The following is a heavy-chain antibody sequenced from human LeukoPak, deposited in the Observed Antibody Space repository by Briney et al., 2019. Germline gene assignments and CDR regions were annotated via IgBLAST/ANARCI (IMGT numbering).Heavy chain of an antibody. Sequence: SETLSLTCTVSGGSISSYYWSWIRQPPGKGLEWIWYIYYSGSTNYNPSLKSRVTISVDTSKNQFSLKLSSVTAADTAVYYCARGFAVITIFGVVIPNWFDPWGQGTLVTVSS. CDR2: IYYSGST. J-gene: IGHJ5*02. CDR1: GGSISSYY. D-gene: IGHD3-3*01. CDR3: ARGFAVITIFGVVIPNWFDP. V-gene: IGHV4-59*01.